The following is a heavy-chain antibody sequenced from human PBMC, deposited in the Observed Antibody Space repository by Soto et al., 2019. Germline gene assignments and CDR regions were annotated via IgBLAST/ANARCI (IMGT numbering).Heavy chain of an antibody. Sequence: GGSLRLSCAASGFTFCSYWMHWVRQAPGKGLVWVSRINSDGSSTSYADSVKGRFTISRDNAKNTLYLQMNSLRAEDTAVYYCAKDDFWSGYYVRYYGMDVWGQGTTVTVSS. CDR2: INSDGSST. V-gene: IGHV3-74*01. J-gene: IGHJ6*02. CDR3: AKDDFWSGYYVRYYGMDV. CDR1: GFTFCSYW. D-gene: IGHD3-3*01.